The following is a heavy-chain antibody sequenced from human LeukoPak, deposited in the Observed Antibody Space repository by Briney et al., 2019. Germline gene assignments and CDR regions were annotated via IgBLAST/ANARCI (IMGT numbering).Heavy chain of an antibody. D-gene: IGHD6-19*01. CDR1: GFTFSSYA. J-gene: IGHJ4*02. CDR3: AKGGNGWFFDY. Sequence: PGGSLRLSCAASGFTFSSYAMNWVRQAPGKGLEWASGIGGSGGSTSYADSVKGRFTISRDNSRNTLFLQMNSLRAEDTAVYYCAKGGNGWFFDYWGQGTLVTVSS. V-gene: IGHV3-23*01. CDR2: IGGSGGST.